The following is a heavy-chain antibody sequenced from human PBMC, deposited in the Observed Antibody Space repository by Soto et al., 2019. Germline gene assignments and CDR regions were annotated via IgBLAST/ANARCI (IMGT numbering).Heavy chain of an antibody. CDR2: INPKSGGT. CDR3: ARGDSTDCSNSVCSLFYNHDIDV. CDR1: GYSFTDYH. D-gene: IGHD2-8*01. J-gene: IGHJ6*02. Sequence: ASVKVSCKASGYSFTDYHIHWVRQAPGQGLEWLGRINPKSGGTSTAQKFQGWVTMTTDTSIGTASMALTRLTSDDTAIYYCARGDSTDCSNSVCSLFYNHDIDVWGQGTTVTVSS. V-gene: IGHV1-2*04.